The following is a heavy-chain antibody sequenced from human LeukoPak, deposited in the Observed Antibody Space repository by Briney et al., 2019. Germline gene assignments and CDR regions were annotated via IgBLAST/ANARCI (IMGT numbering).Heavy chain of an antibody. J-gene: IGHJ4*02. CDR3: ARLRGYYYDY. Sequence: SQTLSLTCSVSGGSISSSAYHWSWFRQHPGKGLEWIGYIYYTGRTYYSPSLKSRVTISVDTSKNQFSLKLSSVTAADTAVYYCARLRGYYYDYWGQGTQVTVSS. CDR2: IYYTGRT. V-gene: IGHV4-30-4*08. CDR1: GGSISSSAYH. D-gene: IGHD5-12*01.